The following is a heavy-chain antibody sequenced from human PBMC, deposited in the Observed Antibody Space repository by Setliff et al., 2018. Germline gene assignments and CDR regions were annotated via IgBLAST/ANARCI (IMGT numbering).Heavy chain of an antibody. CDR2: IIPMFGTT. V-gene: IGHV1-69*05. J-gene: IGHJ6*03. Sequence: SVKVSCKASGGTFSSYAIDWVRQAPGQGLEWMGGIIPMFGTTNYAQKFQGRVTITTDESTSTAYMELSSLRTEDAAVYYCAREGVDTRSSTDYRYYMDVWGKGTTVTVSS. CDR3: AREGVDTRSSTDYRYYMDV. CDR1: GGTFSSYA. D-gene: IGHD5-18*01.